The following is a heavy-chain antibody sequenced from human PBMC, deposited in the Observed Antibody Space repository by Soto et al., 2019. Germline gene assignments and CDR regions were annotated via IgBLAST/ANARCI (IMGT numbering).Heavy chain of an antibody. J-gene: IGHJ6*03. CDR3: ASLDIVVVPAARTGYYYYMDV. V-gene: IGHV3-7*01. CDR1: GFTFSSYW. D-gene: IGHD2-2*01. CDR2: IKQDGSEK. Sequence: GGSLRLSCAASGFTFSSYWMSWVRQAPGKGLEWVANIKQDGSEKYYVDSVKGRFTISRDNAKNSLYLQMNSLRAEDTAVYYCASLDIVVVPAARTGYYYYMDVWGKGTTVTVSS.